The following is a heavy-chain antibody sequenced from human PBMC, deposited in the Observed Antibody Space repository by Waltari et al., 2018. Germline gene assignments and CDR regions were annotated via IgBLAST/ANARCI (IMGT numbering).Heavy chain of an antibody. CDR1: GGSISSSSYY. CDR3: ARDSSIVGDYYGMDV. CDR2: IYYSGST. V-gene: IGHV4-39*07. D-gene: IGHD3-16*01. Sequence: QLQLQESGPGLVKPSETLSLTCTVSGGSISSSSYYWGWIRQPPGKGLEWIGSIYYSGSTYYNPSLKSRVTISVDTSKNQFSLKLSSVTAADTAVYYCARDSSIVGDYYGMDVWGQGTTVTVSS. J-gene: IGHJ6*02.